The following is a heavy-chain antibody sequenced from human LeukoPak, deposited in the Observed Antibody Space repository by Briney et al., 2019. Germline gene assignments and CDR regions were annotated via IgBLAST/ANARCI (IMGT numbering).Heavy chain of an antibody. CDR2: INHSGST. CDR3: ARDGSSSPGDY. CDR1: GYSLSSGYY. J-gene: IGHJ4*02. D-gene: IGHD6-13*01. Sequence: SETLSLTCTVSGYSLSSGYYWGWIRQPPGKGLEWIGSINHSGSTYYNPSLKSRVIISVDRSKNQFSLKLSSVTAADTAVYYCARDGSSSPGDYWGQGTLVTVSS. V-gene: IGHV4-38-2*02.